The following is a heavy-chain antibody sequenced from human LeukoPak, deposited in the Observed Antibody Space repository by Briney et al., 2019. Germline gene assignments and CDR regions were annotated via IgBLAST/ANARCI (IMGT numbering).Heavy chain of an antibody. CDR3: AKGATVVVVTTIQY. D-gene: IGHD3-22*01. J-gene: IGHJ1*01. Sequence: GGSLRLSCAASGFTFSSYAMSWVRQAPGKGLEWVSTISGSGGGTYYADSVKGRFTISRDNSKDTLFLQMNSLRAEDTAVYYCAKGATVVVVTTIQYWGQGTLVTVSS. V-gene: IGHV3-23*01. CDR2: ISGSGGGT. CDR1: GFTFSSYA.